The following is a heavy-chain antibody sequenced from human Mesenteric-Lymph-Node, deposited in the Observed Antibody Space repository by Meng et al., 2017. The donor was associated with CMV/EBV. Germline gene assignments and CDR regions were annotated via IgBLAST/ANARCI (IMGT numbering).Heavy chain of an antibody. Sequence: LSCAASRFTFNTYTMNWVRQAPGKGLEWVSSITSSSTYLSYADSVKGRFIISRDDAKNSLYLQMNSLRAEDTAVYYCARVADYGTDYWGQGTLVTVSS. CDR3: ARVADYGTDY. CDR1: RFTFNTYT. V-gene: IGHV3-21*01. J-gene: IGHJ4*02. CDR2: ITSSSTYL. D-gene: IGHD4-17*01.